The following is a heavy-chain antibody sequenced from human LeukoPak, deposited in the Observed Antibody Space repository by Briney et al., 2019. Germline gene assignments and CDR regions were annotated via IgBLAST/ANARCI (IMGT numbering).Heavy chain of an antibody. CDR3: ANHNDFNYGMDV. Sequence: GGSLRLSCAASGFTFSSYAMSWVRQAPGKGLEWVSAISGSGGSTYDADSVKGRFTISRDNSKNTLYLQMNSLRAEDTAVYYCANHNDFNYGMDVWGQGTTVTVSS. CDR1: GFTFSSYA. V-gene: IGHV3-23*01. D-gene: IGHD3-3*01. CDR2: ISGSGGST. J-gene: IGHJ6*02.